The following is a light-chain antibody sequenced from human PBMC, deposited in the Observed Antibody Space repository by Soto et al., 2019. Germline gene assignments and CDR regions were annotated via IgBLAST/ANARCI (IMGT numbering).Light chain of an antibody. CDR1: QRLVHSDGNTY. J-gene: IGKJ4*01. CDR2: KVS. CDR3: TQVTLCLP. Sequence: DIVMTQTPLSSPVILGQPASISFRSSQRLVHSDGNTYLSCLQQRPGQPARLLIYKVSKLFSGVPDRISGSGAGTDFTLKSRRVEAEDVGVYDCTQVTLCLPFGGGTKVDIK. V-gene: IGKV2-24*01.